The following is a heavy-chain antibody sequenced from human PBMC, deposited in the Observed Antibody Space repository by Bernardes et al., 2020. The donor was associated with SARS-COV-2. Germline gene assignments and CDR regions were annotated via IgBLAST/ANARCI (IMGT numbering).Heavy chain of an antibody. D-gene: IGHD3-22*01. V-gene: IGHV3-33*01. J-gene: IGHJ3*02. Sequence: GGSLSLSCSASGFTFRSYGMHWVRQAPGKGLEWVAIIWYDVSNIYYADSVKGRFTISRDNSKNTMYLEMNSLRAEDTAVYYCARDSRNYYDNSGRTGTFDIWGQGTVVTVSS. CDR3: ARDSRNYYDNSGRTGTFDI. CDR1: GFTFRSYG. CDR2: IWYDVSNI.